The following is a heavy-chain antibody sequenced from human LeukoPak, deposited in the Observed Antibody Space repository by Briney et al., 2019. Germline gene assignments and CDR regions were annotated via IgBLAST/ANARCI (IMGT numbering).Heavy chain of an antibody. J-gene: IGHJ6*02. V-gene: IGHV3-33*01. CDR2: IWYDGSNK. CDR3: AREKLGYCSSTSCYSDYYYGMDV. Sequence: PGGSLRLSCAASGFTFSSYGMHWVRQAPGKGLEWVAVIWYDGSNKYYADSVKGRFTISRDNSKNTLYLQMNSLRAEDTAVYYCAREKLGYCSSTSCYSDYYYGMDVWGQGTTVTVSS. D-gene: IGHD2-2*01. CDR1: GFTFSSYG.